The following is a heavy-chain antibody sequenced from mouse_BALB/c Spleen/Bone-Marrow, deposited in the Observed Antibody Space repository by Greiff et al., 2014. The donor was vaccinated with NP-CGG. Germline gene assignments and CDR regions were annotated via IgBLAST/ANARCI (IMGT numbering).Heavy chain of an antibody. V-gene: IGHV1-14*01. CDR1: GYTFTSYV. CDR3: ARWRYPDAIDY. CDR2: INPYNDGT. J-gene: IGHJ4*01. Sequence: EVQVVESGPELVKPGASVKMSCKASGYTFTSYVMHWVKQKPGQGLEWIGYINPYNDGTKYNEKFKGKATLTSDKSSSTAYMELVSLTSEDSAVYDCARWRYPDAIDYWGQGTSVTVSS. D-gene: IGHD5-1-1*01.